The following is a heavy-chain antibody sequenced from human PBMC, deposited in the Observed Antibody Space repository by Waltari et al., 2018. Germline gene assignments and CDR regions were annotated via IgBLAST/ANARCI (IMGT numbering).Heavy chain of an antibody. CDR2: IHSSGSYS. CDR3: AREGLLD. J-gene: IGHJ4*02. Sequence: EVLLVESGGGLVKPGGSLRLSCAPSGVTFSTFSITWVRHAPGKGLEWVSSIHSSGSYSYYADSVKGRFTISRDNTKNSLYLQMNSLRDEDTAVYYCAREGLLDWGQGTLVTVSS. V-gene: IGHV3-21*06. D-gene: IGHD2-8*02. CDR1: GVTFSTFS.